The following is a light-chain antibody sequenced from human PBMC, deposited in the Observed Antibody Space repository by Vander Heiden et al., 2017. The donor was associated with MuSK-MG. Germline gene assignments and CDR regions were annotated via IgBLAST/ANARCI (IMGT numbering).Light chain of an antibody. CDR2: DDS. Sequence: SSVLTQPPSVSVAPGQTARISCEANNVATKSVHWYQQKPGQAPVLVVYDDSDRPAGIPARVSGSNSGNTATLTTSRVEAGDEADYYCQVWDSSSDHVVFGGGTKRTVL. CDR1: NVATKS. CDR3: QVWDSSSDHVV. V-gene: IGLV3-21*02. J-gene: IGLJ2*01.